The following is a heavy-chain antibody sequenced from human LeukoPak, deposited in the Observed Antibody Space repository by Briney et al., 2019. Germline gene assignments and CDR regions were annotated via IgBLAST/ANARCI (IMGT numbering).Heavy chain of an antibody. CDR3: ERDPSDNEWQRGWYRDF. Sequence: PGGSLRLSCAASGFSFSNYGMSWFRQAPGKGLEWVSTISTRADETYYADSVKGRFTIFRDNSKNTLDLHMSNLRVEDTAAYYCERDPSDNEWQRGWYRDFWGRGSQVTVSS. D-gene: IGHD6-19*01. CDR2: ISTRADET. J-gene: IGHJ4*01. CDR1: GFSFSNYG. V-gene: IGHV3-23*01.